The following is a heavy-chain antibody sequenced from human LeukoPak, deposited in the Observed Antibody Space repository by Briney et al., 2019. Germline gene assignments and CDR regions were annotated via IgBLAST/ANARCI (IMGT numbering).Heavy chain of an antibody. CDR1: GGSITSGGYS. V-gene: IGHV4-30-2*06. CDR2: IYHTGNT. J-gene: IGHJ4*02. Sequence: SETLSLTCDVSGGSITSGGYSWSWIRQSPGKGLEWIGYIYHTGNTYYNPSLKSRVTISVDTSKNQFSLKLSSVTAADTAVYYCARHDDKYNWNYGYDYWGQGTLVTVSS. D-gene: IGHD1-7*01. CDR3: ARHDDKYNWNYGYDY.